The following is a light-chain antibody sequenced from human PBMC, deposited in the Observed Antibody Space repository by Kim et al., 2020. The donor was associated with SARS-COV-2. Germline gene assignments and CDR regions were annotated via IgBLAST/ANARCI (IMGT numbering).Light chain of an antibody. J-gene: IGLJ1*01. CDR1: NSDVGTYNF. V-gene: IGLV2-14*03. CDR3: SSYTSSSTYV. CDR2: DVS. Sequence: QSALTQPASVSGSPGQSITISCTGTNSDVGTYNFVSWYQQHPGKAPKFMIYDVSKRSSGVSNRFSGSKSGNTASLTISGLQAEDEADYYCSSYTSSSTYVFGTGTKVTVL.